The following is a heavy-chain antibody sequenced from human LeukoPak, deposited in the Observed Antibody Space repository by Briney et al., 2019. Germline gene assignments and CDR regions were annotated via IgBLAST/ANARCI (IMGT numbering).Heavy chain of an antibody. V-gene: IGHV3-30*02. Sequence: GGSLRLSCAESRFTFSSYGMHWVRQAPGKGLEWVAFIRYDGSNKYYADSVKGRFTISRDNSKNTLYLQMNSLRAEDTAVYYCAKDQDIVVVIATPDFDYWGQGTLVTVSS. D-gene: IGHD2-21*01. CDR1: RFTFSSYG. CDR2: IRYDGSNK. J-gene: IGHJ4*02. CDR3: AKDQDIVVVIATPDFDY.